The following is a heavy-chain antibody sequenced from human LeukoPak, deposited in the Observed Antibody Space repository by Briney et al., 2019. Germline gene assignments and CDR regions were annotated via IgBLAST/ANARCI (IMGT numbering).Heavy chain of an antibody. V-gene: IGHV3-30-3*01. Sequence: PGGSLRLSCAASGFTFSSYVMHWVRQAPGKGLEWVAVISYDGSNKYYADSVKGRFTISRDNSKNTLYLQIKSLRVEDTAVYYCASPYAIGLQRGSISSDDAFDIWGQGTMVTVSS. CDR3: ASPYAIGLQRGSISSDDAFDI. CDR2: ISYDGSNK. CDR1: GFTFSSYV. D-gene: IGHD6-6*01. J-gene: IGHJ3*02.